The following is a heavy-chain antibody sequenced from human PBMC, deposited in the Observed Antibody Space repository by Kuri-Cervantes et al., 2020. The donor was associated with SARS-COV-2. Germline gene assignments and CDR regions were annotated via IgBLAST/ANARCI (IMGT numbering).Heavy chain of an antibody. D-gene: IGHD3-3*01. J-gene: IGHJ3*02. CDR1: GATFRIYA. V-gene: IGHV1-69*05. Sequence: SAVKVSCKASGATFRIYAISWVRQAPGQGLEWMGGIIPIFGTANYAQKFQGRVTITTDESTSTAYMELSSLRSEDTAVYYCARVRDSITIFGVVTPDAFEIWGQGTMVTVSS. CDR2: IIPIFGTA. CDR3: ARVRDSITIFGVVTPDAFEI.